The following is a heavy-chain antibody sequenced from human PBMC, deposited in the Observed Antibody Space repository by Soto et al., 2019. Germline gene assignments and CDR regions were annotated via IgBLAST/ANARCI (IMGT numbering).Heavy chain of an antibody. D-gene: IGHD2-15*01. CDR3: ARDKGRSPLDY. J-gene: IGHJ4*02. CDR2: ISSSSSTI. CDR1: GFTFSTYT. Sequence: PXXSLRLSCAASGFTFSTYTMDWVLQAPGKGLEWVSYISSSSSTIYYADSVKGRFTISRDNAKNSLYLQMNSLRAEDTAVYYCARDKGRSPLDYWGQGTLVTVSS. V-gene: IGHV3-48*01.